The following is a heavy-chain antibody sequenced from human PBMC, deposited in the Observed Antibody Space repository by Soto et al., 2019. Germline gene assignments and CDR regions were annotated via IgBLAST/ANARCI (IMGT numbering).Heavy chain of an antibody. Sequence: EVQLLESGGGLVQPGGSLRLSCAASGFTFSTYAMNWVRQAPGKGLEWVSGISGSGDSTYYADSVKGRFTVSRGNSKNTLYLQMNSLRAEDPAVFYCAKERSSGWSFDYWGQGTLVTVSS. V-gene: IGHV3-23*01. D-gene: IGHD6-19*01. CDR3: AKERSSGWSFDY. J-gene: IGHJ4*02. CDR1: GFTFSTYA. CDR2: ISGSGDST.